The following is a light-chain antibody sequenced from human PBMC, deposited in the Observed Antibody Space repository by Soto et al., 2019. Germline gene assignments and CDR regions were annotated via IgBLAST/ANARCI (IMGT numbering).Light chain of an antibody. CDR2: DAS. CDR1: QGISNY. CDR3: QKYSSAPWT. V-gene: IGKV1-27*01. J-gene: IGKJ1*01. Sequence: DIQMTQSPSSLSASVEARVTITCRASQGISNYLAWYQQKPGKVPKLLIYDASTLQSGVPPRFSGSGSGTDFTLTISSLQPEDVAAYYCQKYSSAPWTFGQGTKVEIK.